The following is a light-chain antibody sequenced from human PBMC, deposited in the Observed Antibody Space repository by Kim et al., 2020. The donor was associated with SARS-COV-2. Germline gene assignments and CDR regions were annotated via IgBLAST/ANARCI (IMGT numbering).Light chain of an antibody. CDR2: RNN. Sequence: QAGLTQPPSVSKGLRQTATLTCTGNSNNVGNQGAAWLQQHQGHPPKLLSYRNNNRPSGISARLSASRSGNTASLTITGLQPEDEADYYCSAWDSSLSAVVFGGGTKVTVL. V-gene: IGLV10-54*01. CDR1: SNNVGNQG. J-gene: IGLJ2*01. CDR3: SAWDSSLSAVV.